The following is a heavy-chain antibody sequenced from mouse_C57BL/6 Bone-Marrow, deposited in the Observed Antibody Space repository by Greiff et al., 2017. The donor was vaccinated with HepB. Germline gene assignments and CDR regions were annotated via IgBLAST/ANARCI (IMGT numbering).Heavy chain of an antibody. CDR2: IDPENGDT. CDR3: TTKGFDY. CDR1: GFNIKDDY. Sequence: VTLKESGAELVRPGASVKLSCTASGFNIKDDYMHWVKQRPEQGLEWIGWIDPENGDTEYASKFQGKATITADTSSNTAYLQLSSLTSEDTAVYYCTTKGFDYWGQGTTLTVSS. J-gene: IGHJ2*01. V-gene: IGHV14-4*01.